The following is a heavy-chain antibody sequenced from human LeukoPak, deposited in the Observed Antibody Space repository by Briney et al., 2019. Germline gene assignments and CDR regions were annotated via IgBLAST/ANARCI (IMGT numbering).Heavy chain of an antibody. V-gene: IGHV4-59*01. Sequence: SETLSLTCTVSGGSISSYYWSWIRQPPGKGLEWIGYIYYSGSTNYNPSLRSRVTISVDTSKNQFSLKLSSVTAADTAVYYCARGTRFDYWGQGTLVTVSS. J-gene: IGHJ4*02. CDR1: GGSISSYY. CDR2: IYYSGST. D-gene: IGHD3-10*01. CDR3: ARGTRFDY.